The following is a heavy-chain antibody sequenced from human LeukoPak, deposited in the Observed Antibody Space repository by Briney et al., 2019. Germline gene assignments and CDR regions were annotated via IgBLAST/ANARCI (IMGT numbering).Heavy chain of an antibody. J-gene: IGHJ4*02. D-gene: IGHD4-11*01. V-gene: IGHV1-2*02. Sequence: ASVKVSCKASGYTFTSYGISWVRQAPGQGLEWMGWINPNSGGTNYAQKFQGRVTMTRDTSISTAYMELSRLRSDDTAVYYCATDTVTTGKDYWGQGTLVTVSS. CDR2: INPNSGGT. CDR1: GYTFTSYG. CDR3: ATDTVTTGKDY.